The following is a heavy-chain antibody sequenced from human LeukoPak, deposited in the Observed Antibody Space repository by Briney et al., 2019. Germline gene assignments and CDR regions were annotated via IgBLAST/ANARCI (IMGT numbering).Heavy chain of an antibody. CDR1: GYSISSGYY. V-gene: IGHV4-38-2*01. CDR2: IYHSGST. Sequence: SETLSLTCAVSGYSISSGYYWSWTRQPPGKGLEWIGSIYHSGSTYYNPSLKSRVTISVDTSKNQFSLKLSSVTAADTAVYYCARHEYSSSWKGYWGQGTLVTVSS. J-gene: IGHJ4*02. D-gene: IGHD6-13*01. CDR3: ARHEYSSSWKGY.